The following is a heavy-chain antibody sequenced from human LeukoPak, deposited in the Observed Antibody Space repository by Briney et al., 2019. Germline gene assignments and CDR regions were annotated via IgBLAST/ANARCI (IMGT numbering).Heavy chain of an antibody. V-gene: IGHV4-34*01. CDR1: GGSFSGYY. CDR3: ATSQGYDFWSGYYPYYFDY. CDR2: INHSGST. J-gene: IGHJ4*02. Sequence: PSETLSLTCAVYGGSFSGYYWSWIRQPPGKGLEWIGEINHSGSTNYNPSLKSRVTISVDTSKNQFSLKLSSVTAADTAVYYCATSQGYDFWSGYYPYYFDYWGQGTMVTVSS. D-gene: IGHD3-3*01.